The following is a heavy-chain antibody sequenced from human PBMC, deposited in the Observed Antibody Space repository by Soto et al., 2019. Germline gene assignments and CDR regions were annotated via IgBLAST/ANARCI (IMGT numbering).Heavy chain of an antibody. D-gene: IGHD3-10*01. CDR1: GGSISSSSYY. V-gene: IGHV4-39*07. CDR3: ARGKRGIRYYGSGTSDWLDP. CDR2: IYYSGST. J-gene: IGHJ5*02. Sequence: PSETLSLTCTVSGGSISSSSYYWGWIRQPPGKGLEWIGSIYYSGSTYYNPSLKSRVTISVDTSKNQFSLKLTSLTAADTAVYYCARGKRGIRYYGSGTSDWLDPWGQGTLVTVSS.